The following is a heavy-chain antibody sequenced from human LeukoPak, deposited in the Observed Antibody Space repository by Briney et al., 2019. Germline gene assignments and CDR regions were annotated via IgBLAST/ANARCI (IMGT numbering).Heavy chain of an antibody. CDR2: IIPIFGTA. CDR1: GGTFSSYA. D-gene: IGHD1-20*01. J-gene: IGHJ3*02. Sequence: SVKVSCKASGGTFSSYAISWVRQAPGQGLEWMGGIIPIFGTANYAQKFQGRVTITADESMSTAYMELSSLRSEDTAVYYCARERYNWNPSAFDIWGQGTMVTVSS. V-gene: IGHV1-69*01. CDR3: ARERYNWNPSAFDI.